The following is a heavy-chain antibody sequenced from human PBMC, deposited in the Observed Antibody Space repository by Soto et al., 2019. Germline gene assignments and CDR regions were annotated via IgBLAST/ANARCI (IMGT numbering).Heavy chain of an antibody. D-gene: IGHD4-4*01. CDR1: EFTFSSYS. CDR3: AREGDGYSYYYYGMDV. CDR2: ISSSSSYI. J-gene: IGHJ6*02. V-gene: IGHV3-21*01. Sequence: GGSLRLPCAASEFTFSSYSMNWVRQAPGKGLEWVSSISSSSSYIYYADSVKGRFTISRDNAKNSLYLQMNSLRAEDTAVYYCAREGDGYSYYYYGMDVWGQGTTVTVSS.